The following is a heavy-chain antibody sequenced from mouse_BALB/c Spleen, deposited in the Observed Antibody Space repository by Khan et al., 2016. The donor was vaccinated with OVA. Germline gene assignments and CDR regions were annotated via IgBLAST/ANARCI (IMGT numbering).Heavy chain of an antibody. CDR2: ISYSGNT. V-gene: IGHV3-2*02. Sequence: EVKLLESGPGLVKPSQSLSLTCTVTGYSITSDYAWNWIRQFPGNKLEWMGYISYSGNTNYNPSLKSRISITRDTSKNQFFLQLNSVTTEDTATYYYARVYGGAIDYWGQGTTVTVSS. CDR1: GYSITSDYA. CDR3: ARVYGGAIDY. J-gene: IGHJ2*01. D-gene: IGHD3-1*01.